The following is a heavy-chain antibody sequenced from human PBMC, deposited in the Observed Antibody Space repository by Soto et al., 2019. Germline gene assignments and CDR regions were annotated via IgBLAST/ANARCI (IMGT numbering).Heavy chain of an antibody. V-gene: IGHV2-26*01. CDR2: IFSNDEK. D-gene: IGHD1-26*01. J-gene: IGHJ4*02. CDR3: ARILSGSYFDY. Sequence: SGPTLVNPTQTLTLTCTFSGFSLSTGGVGVGWIRQPPGKALEWLAHIFSNDEKSYSTSLKSRLTISKDTSKSQVVLTMTNMDPVDTATYYCARILSGSYFDYWGQGTLVTVSS. CDR1: GFSLSTGGVG.